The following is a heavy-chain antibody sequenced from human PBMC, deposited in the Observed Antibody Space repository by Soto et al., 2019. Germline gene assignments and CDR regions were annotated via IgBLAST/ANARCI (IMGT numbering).Heavy chain of an antibody. Sequence: SETLSLTCTVSGGSISSYSWSWIRQPPGKGLEWIGCIYYSGSTNYNPSLKSRVTISVDKSISTAYLQWSSLKASDSAMYYCVRGAYTYGLIYLDFWGPGTQVTVSS. CDR3: VRGAYTYGLIYLDF. CDR1: GGSISSYS. D-gene: IGHD5-18*01. V-gene: IGHV4-59*12. J-gene: IGHJ4*02. CDR2: IYYSGST.